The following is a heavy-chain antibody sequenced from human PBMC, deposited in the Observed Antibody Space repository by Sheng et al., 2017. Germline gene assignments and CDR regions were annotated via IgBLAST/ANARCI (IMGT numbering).Heavy chain of an antibody. CDR1: GGSFSGYY. V-gene: IGHV4-34*01. CDR2: INHSGST. CDR3: ARAVYCSSTSCYYYYYYYYMDV. J-gene: IGHJ6*03. Sequence: QVQLQQWGAGLLKPSETLSLTCAVYGGSFSGYYWSWIRQPPGKGLEWIGEINHSGSTNYNPSLKSRVTISVDTSKNQFSLKLSSVTAADTAVYYCARAVYCSSTSCYYYYYYYYMDVWGKGTTV. D-gene: IGHD2-2*01.